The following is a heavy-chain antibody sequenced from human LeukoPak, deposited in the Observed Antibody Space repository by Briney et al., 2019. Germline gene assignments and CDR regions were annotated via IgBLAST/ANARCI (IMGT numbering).Heavy chain of an antibody. V-gene: IGHV3-7*05. D-gene: IGHD3-3*01. CDR1: GSTYSKYW. J-gene: IGHJ4*02. Sequence: GGSLRLSCAASGSTYSKYWMTWVRQAPGKGLEWVAKIKQDGSEKDYVDSVKGRFTISRDNAKNSLYLQMNSLRVEDTALYYCAKLGYDFYFEYWGQGTLVTVSS. CDR2: IKQDGSEK. CDR3: AKLGYDFYFEY.